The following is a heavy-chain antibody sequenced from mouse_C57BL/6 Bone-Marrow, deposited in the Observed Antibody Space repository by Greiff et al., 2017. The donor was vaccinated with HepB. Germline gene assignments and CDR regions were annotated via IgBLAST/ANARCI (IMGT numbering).Heavy chain of an antibody. J-gene: IGHJ3*01. Sequence: QVQLQQPGTELVKPGASVKLSCKASGYTFTSYWIHWVKQRPGQGLEWIGNINPSNGGTNYNEKFKSKATLTVDKSYSTAYMQLSSLTSEDSAVYYCARSHYYGSRAFAYWGQGTLVTVSA. CDR3: ARSHYYGSRAFAY. D-gene: IGHD1-1*01. CDR1: GYTFTSYW. V-gene: IGHV1-53*01. CDR2: INPSNGGT.